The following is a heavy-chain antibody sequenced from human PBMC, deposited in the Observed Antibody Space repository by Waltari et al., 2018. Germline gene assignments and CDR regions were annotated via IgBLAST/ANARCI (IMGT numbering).Heavy chain of an antibody. CDR2: IYYSWST. J-gene: IGHJ6*03. D-gene: IGHD4-17*01. CDR3: ARSTTVEDYYYYMDV. Sequence: QVQLQESGPGLVKPSQTLSLTCTVSGGSISSGDYYWSWIRQPPGKGLEWIGYIYYSWSTYYNPSLKSRVTISVDTSKNQFSLKLSSVTAADTAVYYCARSTTVEDYYYYMDVWGKGTTVTVSS. CDR1: GGSISSGDYY. V-gene: IGHV4-30-4*08.